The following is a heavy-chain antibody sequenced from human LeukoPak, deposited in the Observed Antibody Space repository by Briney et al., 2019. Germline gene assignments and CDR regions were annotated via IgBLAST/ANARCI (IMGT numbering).Heavy chain of an antibody. CDR2: IYYSRST. CDR1: GGSISSSSYY. CDR3: AKGSGSYYMGYYYYYMDV. Sequence: SETLSLTCTVSGGSISSSSYYWGWIRQPPGKGLEWIGSIYYSRSTYYNPSLKSRVTISVDTSKNQFSLKLSSVTAADTAVYYCAKGSGSYYMGYYYYYMDVWGKGTTVTVSS. D-gene: IGHD3-10*01. V-gene: IGHV4-39*07. J-gene: IGHJ6*03.